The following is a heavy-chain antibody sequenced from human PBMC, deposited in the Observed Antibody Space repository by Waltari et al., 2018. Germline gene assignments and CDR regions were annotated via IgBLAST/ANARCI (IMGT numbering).Heavy chain of an antibody. Sequence: QLQLQESGPGLVKPPETLSLTCTVSGGSISSSSYYWGWIRQPPGKGVEWIGSIYYSGSTYYNPSLKSRVTISVDTSKNQFSLKLSSVTAADTAVYYCARWRREAVADYWGQGTLVTVSS. CDR1: GGSISSSSYY. CDR2: IYYSGST. CDR3: ARWRREAVADY. D-gene: IGHD6-19*01. V-gene: IGHV4-39*01. J-gene: IGHJ4*02.